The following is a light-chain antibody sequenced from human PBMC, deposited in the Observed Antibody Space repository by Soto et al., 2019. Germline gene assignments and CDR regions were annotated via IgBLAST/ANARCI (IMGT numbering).Light chain of an antibody. CDR3: QHLHWA. CDR2: GVS. CDR1: QEISGY. J-gene: IGKJ1*01. Sequence: IHLTQSPSSLSASVGDRVTITCRASQEISGYLAWYQQTPGKAPKLLIYGVSTLQDGVSSRFGGRGSGTDFSLTISSLQPEDFATYYCQHLHWAFGPGT. V-gene: IGKV1-9*01.